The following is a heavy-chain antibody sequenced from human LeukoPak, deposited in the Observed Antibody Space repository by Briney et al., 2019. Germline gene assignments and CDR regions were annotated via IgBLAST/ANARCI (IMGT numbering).Heavy chain of an antibody. CDR3: ARPGTMVGGRYFYYTDV. J-gene: IGHJ6*03. CDR1: GGSISSSSYY. D-gene: IGHD3-10*01. CDR2: MYYSGSS. Sequence: SETLSLTCTVSGGSISSSSYYWGWIRQPPGKGLEWIGCMYYSGSSYYNPSLESRVSISVDMSKNQFSLKLSSVTAADTAVYYCARPGTMVGGRYFYYTDVWGNGTTVTISS. V-gene: IGHV4-39*01.